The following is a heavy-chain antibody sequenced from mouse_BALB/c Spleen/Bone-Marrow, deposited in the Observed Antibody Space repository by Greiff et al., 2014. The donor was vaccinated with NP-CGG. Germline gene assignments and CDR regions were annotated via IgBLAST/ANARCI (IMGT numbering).Heavy chain of an antibody. CDR1: GYAFTDRW. CDR3: ARGGDDSSLDY. V-gene: IGHV1-69*01. D-gene: IGHD2-4*01. Sequence: QVHVKQSGTELVMPGASVKMSCKASGYAFTDRWIHWVKQRPGQGLEWIGAIDTSDSYTNYNQKFKGKATLTVDESSSTAYIHLSSLTSEGSAIYYCARGGDDSSLDYWGQGTPVTVSS. CDR2: IDTSDSYT. J-gene: IGHJ4*01.